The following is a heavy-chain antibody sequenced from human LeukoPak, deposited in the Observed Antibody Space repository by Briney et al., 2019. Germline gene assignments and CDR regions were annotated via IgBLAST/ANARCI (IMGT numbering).Heavy chain of an antibody. Sequence: SETLSLTCNVSGDSITNYYWSWIRQPPGKGLQWIGFLYYSGTTNYNPSLQSRVTISMDTSKIQFSLKLSSVTAADTAVYYCARHPGHSSYGPSHYGMDVWGQGTTVTVSS. J-gene: IGHJ6*02. CDR2: LYYSGTT. CDR3: ARHPGHSSYGPSHYGMDV. D-gene: IGHD2-15*01. CDR1: GDSITNYY. V-gene: IGHV4-59*08.